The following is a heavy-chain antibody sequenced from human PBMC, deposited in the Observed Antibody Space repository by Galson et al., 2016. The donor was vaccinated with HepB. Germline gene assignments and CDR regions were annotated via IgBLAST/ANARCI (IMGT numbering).Heavy chain of an antibody. CDR2: FDPEDGRA. J-gene: IGHJ4*02. V-gene: IGHV1-24*01. CDR1: GHTLSESS. D-gene: IGHD3-3*01. CDR3: TMDLTLEERFNFDSF. Sequence: SVKVSCKVSGHTLSESSIHWLRQSPGKGLEWMGSFDPEDGRAIYAPKFQGRVTMTEDTSTDTAYMDLSSPRSEDTAVYFCTMDLTLEERFNFDSFWGQGTLVTVS.